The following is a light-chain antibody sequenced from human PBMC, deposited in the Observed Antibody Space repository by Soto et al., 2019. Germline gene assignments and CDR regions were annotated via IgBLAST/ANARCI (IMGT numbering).Light chain of an antibody. CDR3: CSYAGSSTYV. CDR2: EGS. J-gene: IGLJ1*01. Sequence: SVLTQPASVSWSPGQSITISCTGTSSDVGSYNFVSWLQQHPGKAPKLMIYEGSERPSGVSNRFSGSKSGNTASLTISGLQAEDEADYYCCSYAGSSTYVFGTGTKVTVL. CDR1: SSDVGSYNF. V-gene: IGLV2-23*01.